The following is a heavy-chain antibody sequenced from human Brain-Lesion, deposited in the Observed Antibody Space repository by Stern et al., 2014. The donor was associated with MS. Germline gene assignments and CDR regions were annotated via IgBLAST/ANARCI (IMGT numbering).Heavy chain of an antibody. V-gene: IGHV4-61*02. CDR2: IHPSGSA. D-gene: IGHD5-18*01. CDR1: GGSISSGSDY. Sequence: VQLLESGPGLVKPSQTLSLTCNVSGGSISSGSDYWSWLRQPVGKGLQWIGRIHPSGSAFYTPSLKSRVTISTDTSKNQFPLELTSATAADTAIYYCASGYRIFDYWGQGILVTVSS. CDR3: ASGYRIFDY. J-gene: IGHJ4*02.